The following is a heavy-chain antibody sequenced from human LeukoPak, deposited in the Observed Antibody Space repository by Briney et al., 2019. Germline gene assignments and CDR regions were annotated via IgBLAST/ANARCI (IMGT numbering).Heavy chain of an antibody. V-gene: IGHV3-21*01. CDR2: ISSSGTYI. Sequence: GGSLRLSCPASGFTFSSYSMNWVRHGPGKGLGWVSSISSSGTYIYYADSVKGRFTISRDNAKNSVYLQMNSLRAEDTAIYYCTRRGHAAVATQKDDALDIWGQGTMVTVSS. J-gene: IGHJ3*02. CDR3: TRRGHAAVATQKDDALDI. CDR1: GFTFSSYS. D-gene: IGHD6-13*01.